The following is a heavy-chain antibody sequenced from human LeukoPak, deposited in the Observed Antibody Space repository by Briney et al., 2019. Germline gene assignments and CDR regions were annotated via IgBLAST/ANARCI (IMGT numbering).Heavy chain of an antibody. V-gene: IGHV4-59*01. Sequence: PSETLSLTCTVSGGSISSYYWSWIRQPPGKGLEWIGYIYYSGSTNYNPSLKSRVTISVDTSKNQFSLKLSSVTAEDTAVYYCARESVGGSYRGYYYYMDVWGKGTTVTVSS. CDR1: GGSISSYY. CDR3: ARESVGGSYRGYYYYMDV. CDR2: IYYSGST. D-gene: IGHD1-26*01. J-gene: IGHJ6*03.